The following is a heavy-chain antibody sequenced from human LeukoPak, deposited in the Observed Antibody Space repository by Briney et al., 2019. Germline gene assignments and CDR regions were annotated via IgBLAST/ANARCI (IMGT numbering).Heavy chain of an antibody. CDR2: IIPIFGTA. J-gene: IGHJ4*02. Sequence: GASVKVSCKASGGTFSSYAISWVRQAPGQGLEWMGGIIPIFGTANYAQKFQGRVTITTDESTSTAYMELSSLRSEDTAVYYCARVYCSSTSCYPYQYYFDYWGQGTLVTVSS. CDR1: GGTFSSYA. D-gene: IGHD2-2*01. CDR3: ARVYCSSTSCYPYQYYFDY. V-gene: IGHV1-69*05.